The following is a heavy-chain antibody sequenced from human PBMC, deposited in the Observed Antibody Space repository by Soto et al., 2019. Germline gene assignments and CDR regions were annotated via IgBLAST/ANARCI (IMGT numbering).Heavy chain of an antibody. D-gene: IGHD3-9*01. CDR2: ISGSGGST. Sequence: PGGSLRLSCAASGFTFSNAWINWVRQAPGKGLEWVSAISGSGGSTYYADSVKGRFTISRDNSKNTLYLQMNSLRAEDTAVYYCAKEFREPYYDILTGYYLGPFMPDYWGQGTLVTVSS. CDR1: GFTFSNAW. CDR3: AKEFREPYYDILTGYYLGPFMPDY. J-gene: IGHJ4*02. V-gene: IGHV3-23*01.